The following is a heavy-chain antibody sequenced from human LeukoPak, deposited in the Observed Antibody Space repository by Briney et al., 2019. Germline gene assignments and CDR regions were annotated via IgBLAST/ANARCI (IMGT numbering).Heavy chain of an antibody. V-gene: IGHV3-7*01. CDR3: ARLSDSINCFGFDI. Sequence: GGSLRLSCAASGFSFSSYWMSWVRQAPGKGLERGANIKRDGSEIYYVDSVKGRFTISRDNTKNSLYLQMNSLRAEDTAVHYCARLSDSINCFGFDIWGLGTTVTVSS. CDR1: GFSFSSYW. D-gene: IGHD2-2*01. CDR2: IKRDGSEI. J-gene: IGHJ3*02.